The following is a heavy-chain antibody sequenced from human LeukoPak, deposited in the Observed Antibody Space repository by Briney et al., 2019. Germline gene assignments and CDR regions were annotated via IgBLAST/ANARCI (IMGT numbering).Heavy chain of an antibody. V-gene: IGHV3-23*01. J-gene: IGHJ4*02. CDR3: AKAVAAAPRGGYFDY. Sequence: ETGGSLRLSCAASGFTFSSYAMSWVRQPPGKGLEWVSAISGSGGSTYYADSVKGRFTISRDNSKNTLYLQMNSLRAEDTAVYYCAKAVAAAPRGGYFDYWGQGTLVTVSS. D-gene: IGHD6-13*01. CDR2: ISGSGGST. CDR1: GFTFSSYA.